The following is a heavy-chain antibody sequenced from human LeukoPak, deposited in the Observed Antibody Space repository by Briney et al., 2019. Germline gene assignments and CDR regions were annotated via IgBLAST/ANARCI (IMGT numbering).Heavy chain of an antibody. Sequence: SEPLSLTCTVSGDYDSSARYYLSWLRHTPGKGLDWIPYVYYPVSTNYNPSLKSRVTISLDMSKNQFSLKLSSVTAADTAVYYCARTQYCSSSTSCYFGYFDYWGQGTLVTVSS. CDR2: VYYPVST. CDR1: GDYDSSARYY. J-gene: IGHJ4*02. D-gene: IGHD2-2*01. CDR3: ARTQYCSSSTSCYFGYFDY. V-gene: IGHV4-61*01.